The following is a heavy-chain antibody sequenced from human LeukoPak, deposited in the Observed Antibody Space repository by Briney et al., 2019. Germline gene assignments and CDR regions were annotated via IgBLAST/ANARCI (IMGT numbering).Heavy chain of an antibody. CDR3: AKGSVVVTAPFDY. CDR2: IYPGDSDT. CDR1: GYSFTSYW. V-gene: IGHV5-51*01. Sequence: GESLQISCKGSGYSFTSYWIGWVRQMPGKGLEWMGIIYPGDSDTRYSPSFQGQVTISADKSISTAYLQWSSLKASDTAMYYCAKGSVVVTAPFDYWGQGTLVTVSS. D-gene: IGHD2-21*02. J-gene: IGHJ4*02.